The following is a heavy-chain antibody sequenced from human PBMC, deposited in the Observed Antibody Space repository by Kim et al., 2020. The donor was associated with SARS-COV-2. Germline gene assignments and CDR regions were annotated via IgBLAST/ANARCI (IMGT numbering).Heavy chain of an antibody. J-gene: IGHJ4*02. CDR1: GFTVSSNY. Sequence: GGSLRLSCAASGFTVSSNYMSWVRQAPGKGLEWVSVIYSGGSTYYADSVKGRFTISRDNSKNTLYLQMNSLRAEDTAVYYCARGPENYYDSSGYPFDYWGQGTLVTVSS. D-gene: IGHD3-22*01. V-gene: IGHV3-53*01. CDR3: ARGPENYYDSSGYPFDY. CDR2: IYSGGST.